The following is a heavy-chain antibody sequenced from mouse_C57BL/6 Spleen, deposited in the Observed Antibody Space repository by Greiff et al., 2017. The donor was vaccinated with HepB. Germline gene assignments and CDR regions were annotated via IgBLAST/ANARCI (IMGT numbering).Heavy chain of an antibody. CDR3: THSSYRAWFAY. CDR2: IDPEAGDT. CDR1: GFNIKDYY. D-gene: IGHD1-1*01. V-gene: IGHV14-1*01. Sequence: VQLQQSGAELVRPGASVKLSCTASGFNIKDYYMHWVKQRPEQGLEWIGGIDPEAGDTEYAPKFQGKATLTADTSSNTAYLQLSSLTSEDTAVYYCTHSSYRAWFAYWGQGTLVTVSA. J-gene: IGHJ3*01.